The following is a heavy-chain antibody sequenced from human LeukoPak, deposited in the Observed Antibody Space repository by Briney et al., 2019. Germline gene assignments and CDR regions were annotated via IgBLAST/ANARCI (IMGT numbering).Heavy chain of an antibody. CDR1: GGTFSSYA. CDR3: AACSIALSLYFDY. J-gene: IGHJ4*02. Sequence: GSSVKVSCKASGGTFSSYAISWVRQAPGQGLEWMEGIIPIFGTANYAQKFQGRVTITADESTSTTYMELSSLRSEDTAVYYCAACSIALSLYFDYWGQGTLVTVSS. V-gene: IGHV1-69*01. D-gene: IGHD2-21*01. CDR2: IIPIFGTA.